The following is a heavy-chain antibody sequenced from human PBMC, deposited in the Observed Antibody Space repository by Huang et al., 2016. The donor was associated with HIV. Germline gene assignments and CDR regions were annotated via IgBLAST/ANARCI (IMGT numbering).Heavy chain of an antibody. CDR1: GYTFSNYD. J-gene: IGHJ4*02. D-gene: IGHD2-15*01. Sequence: QVQLVQSGAEVKKPGASVKVSCQASGYTFSNYDINWVRQAPGQGLGGMGRMNPNSGNTGYARKFQGRVTMTRSTSISTAYMELSRLRFEDTAVYYCATLPPVNYGRSGGRVRDYWGQGSLVTVSS. CDR2: MNPNSGNT. CDR3: ATLPPVNYGRSGGRVRDY. V-gene: IGHV1-8*01.